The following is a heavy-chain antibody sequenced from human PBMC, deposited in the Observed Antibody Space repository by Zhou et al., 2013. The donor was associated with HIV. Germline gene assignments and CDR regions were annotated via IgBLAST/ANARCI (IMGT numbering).Heavy chain of an antibody. CDR2: IIPFFGTA. Sequence: QVHLVQSGPELKKPGASVKVSCKVSGYPLTDLLIHWVRLTPGSGPEWMGGIIPFFGTANYAQKFQGRVAITAAESTRTAYLELSGLRSEDTAVYYCARCYYDSSGCDYWGQGTLVTVSS. CDR3: ARCYYDSSGCDY. J-gene: IGHJ4*02. V-gene: IGHV1-69*13. D-gene: IGHD3-22*01. CDR1: GYPLTDLL.